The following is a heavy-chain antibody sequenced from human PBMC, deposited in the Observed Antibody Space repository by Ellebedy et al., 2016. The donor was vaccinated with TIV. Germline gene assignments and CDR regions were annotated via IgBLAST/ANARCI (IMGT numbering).Heavy chain of an antibody. V-gene: IGHV1-46*01. D-gene: IGHD3-9*01. CDR2: INPSGGST. J-gene: IGHJ6*02. CDR3: ARSHHFGWLSMDV. Sequence: ASVKVSCKASGYTFTSYYMHWVRQAPGQGLEWMGLINPSGGSTSYAQKFQGRVTMTRDTSISTAYMELSRLRSDDTAVYYCARSHHFGWLSMDVWGQGTTVTVSS. CDR1: GYTFTSYY.